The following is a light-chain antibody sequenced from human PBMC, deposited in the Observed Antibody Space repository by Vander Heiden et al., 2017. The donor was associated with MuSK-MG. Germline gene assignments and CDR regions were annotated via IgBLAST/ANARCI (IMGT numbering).Light chain of an antibody. J-gene: IGLJ3*02. Sequence: QSALTQPASMSGSPGQSITISCTGISSAVGDYNYVSWYQQHPGKAPKLLIYDVSYRPSGISIRFSGSKSGNTASMTISGLQTEDEADYYCSSYADSSTWVFGGGTKLAGL. CDR2: DVS. CDR1: SSAVGDYNY. V-gene: IGLV2-14*03. CDR3: SSYADSSTWV.